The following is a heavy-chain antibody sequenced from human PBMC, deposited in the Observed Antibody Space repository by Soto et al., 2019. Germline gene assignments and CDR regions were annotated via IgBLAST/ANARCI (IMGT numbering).Heavy chain of an antibody. V-gene: IGHV1-46*01. Sequence: VASVKVSCKASGYTFTSYYMHWVRQAPGQGLEWMGIINPSGGSTSYAQKFQGRVTMTRDTSTSTVYMELSSLRSEDTAVYYCARDGGPYSSSSRWFDPSGPGTLVTVS. CDR3: ARDGGPYSSSSRWFDP. CDR2: INPSGGST. D-gene: IGHD6-6*01. J-gene: IGHJ5*02. CDR1: GYTFTSYY.